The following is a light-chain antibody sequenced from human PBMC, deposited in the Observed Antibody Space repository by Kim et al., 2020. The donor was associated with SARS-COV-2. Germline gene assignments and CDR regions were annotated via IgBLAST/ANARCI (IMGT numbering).Light chain of an antibody. J-gene: IGLJ2*01. CDR3: QTWGTGIRVV. Sequence: VKLAGPLTSRHSAYAMAWHQRRPDKGPRFLMRLKSDGSHTKGDGVPDRFSGSSSGAERHLTISSLQSDDEADYYCQTWGTGIRVVFGGGTQLTVL. V-gene: IGLV4-69*01. CDR1: SRHSAYA. CDR2: LKSDGSH.